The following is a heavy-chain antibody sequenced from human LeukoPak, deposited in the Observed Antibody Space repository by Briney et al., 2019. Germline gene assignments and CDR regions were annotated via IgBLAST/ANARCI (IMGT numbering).Heavy chain of an antibody. CDR2: IYHSGST. V-gene: IGHV4-38-2*02. Sequence: SETLSLTCTVSGYSISSGYYWGWIRQPPGKGLEWIGSIYHSGSTYYNPSLKSRVTISVDTFKNQFSLKLSSVTAADTAVYYCARDLGAVAGSWGQGTLVTVSS. J-gene: IGHJ4*02. CDR3: ARDLGAVAGS. CDR1: GYSISSGYY. D-gene: IGHD6-19*01.